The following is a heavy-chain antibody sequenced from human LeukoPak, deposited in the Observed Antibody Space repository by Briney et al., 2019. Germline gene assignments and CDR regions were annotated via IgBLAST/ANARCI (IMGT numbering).Heavy chain of an antibody. J-gene: IGHJ5*02. Sequence: GESLRISCKGSGYSFTGYWISWVRQMPGKGLEWMGRIDPSDSYTNYSPSFQGHVTISADKSISTAYLQWSSLKASDTAMYYCARAQSGSYDVDWFDPWGQGTLVTVSS. CDR2: IDPSDSYT. D-gene: IGHD1-26*01. CDR3: ARAQSGSYDVDWFDP. V-gene: IGHV5-10-1*01. CDR1: GYSFTGYW.